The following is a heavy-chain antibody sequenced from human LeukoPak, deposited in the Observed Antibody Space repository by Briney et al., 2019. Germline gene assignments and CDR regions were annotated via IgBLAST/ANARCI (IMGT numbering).Heavy chain of an antibody. V-gene: IGHV3-66*01. Sequence: GGSLRLSCAASGFTFSSYAMSWVRQAPGKGLEWVSVICSGGSTYYADYVKGRFTISRDNSKNTLYLQMNSLRAEDTAVYYCARDLLTTWFDYWGQGTLVTVSS. CDR3: ARDLLTTWFDY. CDR2: ICSGGST. CDR1: GFTFSSYA. D-gene: IGHD4-4*01. J-gene: IGHJ4*02.